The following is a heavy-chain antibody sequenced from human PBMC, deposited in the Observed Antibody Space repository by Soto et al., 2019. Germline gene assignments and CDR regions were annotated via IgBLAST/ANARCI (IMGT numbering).Heavy chain of an antibody. CDR2: ISGSGGST. J-gene: IGHJ4*02. CDR1: GFTFSSYA. CDR3: AKDRDPFWSGYYTVDY. Sequence: EVQLLESGGGLVQPGGSLRLSCAASGFTFSSYAMSWVRQAPGKGLEWVSAISGSGGSTYYADSVKGRFTISRDNSKNTLYLQMNSLRAEDTAVYYCAKDRDPFWSGYYTVDYWGQGTLVTVSS. V-gene: IGHV3-23*01. D-gene: IGHD3-3*01.